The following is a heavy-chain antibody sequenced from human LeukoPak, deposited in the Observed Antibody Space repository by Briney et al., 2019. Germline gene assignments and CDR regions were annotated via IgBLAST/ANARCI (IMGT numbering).Heavy chain of an antibody. CDR3: ARSLIRFLEWLSN. J-gene: IGHJ4*02. Sequence: ASVKVSCMTSGGTFSSYAISWVRQAPGQGLEWMGGIIPIFGTANYAQKFQGRVTITTDESTSTAYMELSSLRSEDTAVYYCARSLIRFLEWLSNWGQGTLVTVSS. CDR2: IIPIFGTA. D-gene: IGHD3-3*01. CDR1: GGTFSSYA. V-gene: IGHV1-69*05.